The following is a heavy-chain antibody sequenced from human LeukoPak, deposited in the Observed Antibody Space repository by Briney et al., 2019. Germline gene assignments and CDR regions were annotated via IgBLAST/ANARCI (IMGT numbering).Heavy chain of an antibody. CDR3: ARDHGSGWYYYYGMDI. V-gene: IGHV1-3*01. J-gene: IGHJ6*02. Sequence: ASVKVSCKASGYTFTSYAMHWVRQAPGQRLEWMGWINAGNGNTKYSQKFQGRVTITRDTSASTAYMELSSLRSEDTAVYYCARDHGSGWYYYYGMDIWGQGTTVTVSS. CDR2: INAGNGNT. D-gene: IGHD6-19*01. CDR1: GYTFTSYA.